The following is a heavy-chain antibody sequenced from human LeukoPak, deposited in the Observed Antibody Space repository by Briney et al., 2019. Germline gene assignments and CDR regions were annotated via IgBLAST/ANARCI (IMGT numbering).Heavy chain of an antibody. V-gene: IGHV3-53*01. J-gene: IGHJ4*02. CDR2: IYSGSST. CDR3: AKGYSGSYLDY. CDR1: GFTVTSNY. Sequence: PGGSLRLSCAASGFTVTSNYMNWVRQAPGKGLEWVSVIYSGSSTYYADSVKGRFTISRDNSKNTLCLQMNSLRAEDTAVYYCAKGYSGSYLDYWGQGTLVTVSS. D-gene: IGHD1-26*01.